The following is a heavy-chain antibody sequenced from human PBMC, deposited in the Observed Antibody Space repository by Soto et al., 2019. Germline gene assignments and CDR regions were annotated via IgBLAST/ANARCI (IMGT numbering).Heavy chain of an antibody. J-gene: IGHJ6*02. CDR1: GGSVSSGSYY. Sequence: AQLQESGPGLVKHSETLSLACTVSGGSVSSGSYYWSWIRQPPGKGLEWIGYIYYSGSTNYNPSHKGRVTISVDTSKNQFSLKLSSVTAADTAVYYCARGIEGWYQGSYYYGMDVWGQGTTVNVSS. D-gene: IGHD6-19*01. V-gene: IGHV4-61*01. CDR3: ARGIEGWYQGSYYYGMDV. CDR2: IYYSGST.